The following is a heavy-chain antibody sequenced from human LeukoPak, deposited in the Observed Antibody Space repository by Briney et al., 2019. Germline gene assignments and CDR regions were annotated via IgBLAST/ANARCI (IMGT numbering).Heavy chain of an antibody. CDR3: AKDLVLRYFDWLLLFDY. J-gene: IGHJ4*02. D-gene: IGHD3-9*01. V-gene: IGHV3-23*01. CDR2: VSGSGGST. CDR1: VFTFSSYA. Sequence: GGSLRLSCAASVFTFSSYAMSWVRQAPGKGLEWVSAVSGSGGSTYYADSVKGRFTISRDNSKNTLYLQMNSLRAEDTAVYYCAKDLVLRYFDWLLLFDYWGQGTLVTVSS.